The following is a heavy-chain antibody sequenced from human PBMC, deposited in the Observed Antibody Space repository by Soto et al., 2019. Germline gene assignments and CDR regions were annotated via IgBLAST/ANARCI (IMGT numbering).Heavy chain of an antibody. V-gene: IGHV1-69*01. CDR3: AQDLWAGTPSEPFPYHGMDV. D-gene: IGHD1-1*01. CDR1: GGTFSRNA. Sequence: QLQLVQSGGELKKPGSSVKVSCKASGGTFSRNAISWVRQAPGQGREWMGGIIPIFGTTRYAQKFQDRVIITADESTTTAYMEVRSLRSEDTAFYYCAQDLWAGTPSEPFPYHGMDVWGEGSTVIVSS. J-gene: IGHJ6*04. CDR2: IIPIFGTT.